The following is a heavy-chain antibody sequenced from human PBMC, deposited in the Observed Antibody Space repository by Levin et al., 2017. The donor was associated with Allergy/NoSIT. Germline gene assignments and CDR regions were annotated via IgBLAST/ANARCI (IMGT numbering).Heavy chain of an antibody. CDR1: GGSISSYY. D-gene: IGHD3-3*01. J-gene: IGHJ5*02. Sequence: SQTLSLTCTVSGGSISSYYWSWIRQPPGKGLEWIGYIYYSGSTNYNPSLKSRVTISVDTSKNQFSLKLSSVTAADTAVYYCARHHYDFWSGYYFGGQNNWFDPWGQGTLVTVSS. CDR3: ARHHYDFWSGYYFGGQNNWFDP. CDR2: IYYSGST. V-gene: IGHV4-59*01.